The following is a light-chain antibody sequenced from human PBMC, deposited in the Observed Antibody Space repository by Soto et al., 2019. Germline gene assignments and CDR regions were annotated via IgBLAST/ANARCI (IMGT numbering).Light chain of an antibody. Sequence: QSVLTQPASVSGSPGQSITISCTGTSSDVGGHNYVSWYQQHPGTAPKLMIYEVTNRPSGVSKRFSGSKSGNTASLTISGLQAEDEADYYCSSYTSITTLDVVFGGGTKLTVL. CDR3: SSYTSITTLDVV. CDR1: SSDVGGHNY. J-gene: IGLJ2*01. V-gene: IGLV2-14*01. CDR2: EVT.